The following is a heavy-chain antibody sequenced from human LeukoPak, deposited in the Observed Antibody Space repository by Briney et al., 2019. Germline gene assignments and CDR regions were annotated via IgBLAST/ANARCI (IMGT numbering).Heavy chain of an antibody. CDR3: AKGSLGSWYYFDY. D-gene: IGHD6-13*01. V-gene: IGHV3-23*01. CDR2: FSRSGPDT. CDR1: GFAFGSSA. J-gene: IGHJ4*02. Sequence: GGSLRLSCAASGFAFGSSAMSWVRQAPGKGPEWVSTFSRSGPDTYYADSVKGRFTIFRDNSKNTLYLQMNSLRAEDTAVYYCAKGSLGSWYYFDYWGQGTLVTVSS.